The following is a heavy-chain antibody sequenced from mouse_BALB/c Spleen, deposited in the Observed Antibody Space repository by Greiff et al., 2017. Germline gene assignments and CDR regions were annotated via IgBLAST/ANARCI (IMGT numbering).Heavy chain of an antibody. CDR3: ARRYYGNYGAMDY. J-gene: IGHJ4*01. V-gene: IGHV5-12-1*01. CDR1: GFAFSSYD. Sequence: EVKLVESGGGLVKPGGSLKLSCAASGFAFSSYDMSWVRQTPEKRLEWVAYISSGGGSTYYPDTVKGRFTISRDNAKNTLYLQMSSLKSEDTAMYYCARRYYGNYGAMDYWGQGTSVTVSS. D-gene: IGHD2-1*01. CDR2: ISSGGGST.